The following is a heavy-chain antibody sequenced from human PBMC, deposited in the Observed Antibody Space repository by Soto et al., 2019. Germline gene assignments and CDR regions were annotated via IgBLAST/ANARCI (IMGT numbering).Heavy chain of an antibody. J-gene: IGHJ6*02. CDR1: GGTFSSYA. V-gene: IGHV1-69*13. CDR3: ARGPYYYDSSGYPGPYYYYGMDV. Sequence: SVKVSCKASGGTFSSYAISWVRQAPGQGLEWMGGIIPIFGTANYAQKFQGRVTITADESTSTAYMELSSLRSEDTAVYYCARGPYYYDSSGYPGPYYYYGMDVWGQGTTVTVSS. D-gene: IGHD3-22*01. CDR2: IIPIFGTA.